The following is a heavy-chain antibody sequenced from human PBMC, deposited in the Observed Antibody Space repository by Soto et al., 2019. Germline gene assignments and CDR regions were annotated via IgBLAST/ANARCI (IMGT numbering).Heavy chain of an antibody. D-gene: IGHD1-1*01. CDR1: GFTFSNYA. CDR2: IWSDGSNK. J-gene: IGHJ4*02. V-gene: IGHV3-30*02. CDR3: AKSVYNWNDGFFDY. Sequence: PVGSLRLSCAASGFTFSNYAIHWVRQAPGKGLEWVSVIWSDGSNKYYTDSVRGRFTISRDNSKNTLYLQMSSLRAEDTVVYYCAKSVYNWNDGFFDYWGQGTLVTVSS.